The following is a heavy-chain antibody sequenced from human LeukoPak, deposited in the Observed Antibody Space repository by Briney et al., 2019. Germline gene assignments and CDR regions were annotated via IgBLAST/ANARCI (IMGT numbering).Heavy chain of an antibody. V-gene: IGHV4-39*01. J-gene: IGHJ4*02. D-gene: IGHD6-19*01. CDR2: IYYSGTT. CDR3: TGYSPGWSRGGGY. CDR1: GGSISSLTYY. Sequence: PSETLSLTCTVSGGSISSLTYYWGWIRQPPGKGLEWIASIYYSGTTYYSPSLKSRVAISVNRSNNQFSLRLSSVTAADTAVYFCTGYSPGWSRGGGYWGQGTVVTVSS.